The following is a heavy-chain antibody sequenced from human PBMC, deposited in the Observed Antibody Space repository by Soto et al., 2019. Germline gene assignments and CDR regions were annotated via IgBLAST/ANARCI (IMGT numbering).Heavy chain of an antibody. J-gene: IGHJ6*02. CDR1: GGTFSSYG. CDR3: ARDLGYDYGVYYGMDV. Sequence: QVQLVQSGAEVKKPGSSVKVSCKASGGTFSSYGLSWVRQAPGQGLEWMGGIIPMFGSTNYAPKFQGRVTITADGSTSTASMELSSLRSEDTDVYYCARDLGYDYGVYYGMDVWGQGTTVTVSS. V-gene: IGHV1-69*01. D-gene: IGHD5-12*01. CDR2: IIPMFGST.